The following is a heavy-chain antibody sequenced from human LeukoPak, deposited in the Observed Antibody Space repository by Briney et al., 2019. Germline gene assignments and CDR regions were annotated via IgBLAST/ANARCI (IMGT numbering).Heavy chain of an antibody. Sequence: GGSLRLSCAASGFTFSSYAMHWVRQAPGKGLEWVSSISSSSSYIYYADSVKGRFTISRDNAKNSLYLQMNSLRAEDTAVYYCAYSRPVATMSRWGQGTLVTVSS. CDR2: ISSSSSYI. J-gene: IGHJ4*02. CDR1: GFTFSSYA. D-gene: IGHD5-12*01. CDR3: AYSRPVATMSR. V-gene: IGHV3-21*01.